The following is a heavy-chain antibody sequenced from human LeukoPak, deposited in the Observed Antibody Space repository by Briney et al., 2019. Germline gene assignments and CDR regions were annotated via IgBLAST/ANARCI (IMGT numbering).Heavy chain of an antibody. CDR3: ARGEEQQLVPSYYFDY. Sequence: SVKLSCTASGGTFSIYAISWARQAPGQGLEWMGGIIPIFGTANYAQKFQGRVTITADESTSTAYMELSSLRSEDTAVYYCARGEEQQLVPSYYFDYWGQGTLVTVSS. CDR2: IIPIFGTA. D-gene: IGHD6-13*01. V-gene: IGHV1-69*01. J-gene: IGHJ4*02. CDR1: GGTFSIYA.